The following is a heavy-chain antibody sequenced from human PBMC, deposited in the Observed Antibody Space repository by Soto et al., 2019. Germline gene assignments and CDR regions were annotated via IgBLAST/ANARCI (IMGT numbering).Heavy chain of an antibody. CDR1: GDSPRGSNYL. CDR3: ARHGGTTPFDY. D-gene: IGHD4-17*01. J-gene: IGHJ4*02. Sequence: SENLSLTRTVSGDSPRGSNYLLACLRQSPGKGLEWVGTIFFSGSTYYNPSLKSRVTLSVDTTKNQFSLKVDSVTATDTALYYCARHGGTTPFDYWGPGTQVLVSS. CDR2: IFFSGST. V-gene: IGHV4-39*01.